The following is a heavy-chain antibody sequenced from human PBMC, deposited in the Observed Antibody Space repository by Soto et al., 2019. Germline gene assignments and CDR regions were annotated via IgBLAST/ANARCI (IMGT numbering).Heavy chain of an antibody. D-gene: IGHD7-27*01. J-gene: IGHJ4*02. V-gene: IGHV1-69*01. CDR2: IFPIYGTL. Sequence: QVHLVQSAAEVKKPGSSVRVSCTTSGGTFGRNTIAWVRQAPEQGLEWMGHIFPIYGTLSYAQKFQGRVTITADESTTNASMELHSLTSDDTGVYFCVRDLNWALDYWGQGTVVIVS. CDR3: VRDLNWALDY. CDR1: GGTFGRNT.